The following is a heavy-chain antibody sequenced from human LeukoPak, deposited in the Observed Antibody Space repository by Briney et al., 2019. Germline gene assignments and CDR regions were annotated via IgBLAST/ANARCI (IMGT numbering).Heavy chain of an antibody. CDR2: INNGGGTK. CDR1: GFTFSSYE. D-gene: IGHD5-12*01. V-gene: IGHV3-48*03. Sequence: GGSLRLSCAASGFTFSSYEMNWVRQAPGKGLECLSYINNGGGTKYYADSVKGRFTISRDNAKNSLYLQMNSLRAEDTAVYYCARARPSMWIDYWGQGTLVTVSS. CDR3: ARARPSMWIDY. J-gene: IGHJ4*02.